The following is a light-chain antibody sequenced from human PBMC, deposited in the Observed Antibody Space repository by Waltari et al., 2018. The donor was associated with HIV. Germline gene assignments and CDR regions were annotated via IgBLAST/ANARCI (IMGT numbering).Light chain of an antibody. CDR3: LLSYSGARI. CDR2: DTS. V-gene: IGLV7-46*01. J-gene: IGLJ2*01. Sequence: QAVVTQEPSLTVSPGGTVTLTCGSSTGPATSGHSPYWFQQKPGQAPRTLIFDTSNKHSWTPARFSGSLLGGKAALTLSGAQPEDEAEYYCLLSYSGARIFGGGTKLTVL. CDR1: TGPATSGHS.